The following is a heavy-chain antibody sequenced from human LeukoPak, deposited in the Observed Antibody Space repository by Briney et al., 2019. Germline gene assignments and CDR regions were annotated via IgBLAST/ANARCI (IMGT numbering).Heavy chain of an antibody. CDR2: ISWNSGSI. CDR1: GFIFNNYA. V-gene: IGHV3-9*01. CDR3: AKDNRRHYTSGPNPDSLH. D-gene: IGHD6-19*01. Sequence: GGSLRLSCAGSGFIFNNYAMHWVRQPPGKGLEWVSGISWNSGSIDYADSVKGRFTISRDNAKNSLYLQMNSLRVEDTAFYYCAKDNRRHYTSGPNPDSLHWGQGALVTVSS. J-gene: IGHJ4*02.